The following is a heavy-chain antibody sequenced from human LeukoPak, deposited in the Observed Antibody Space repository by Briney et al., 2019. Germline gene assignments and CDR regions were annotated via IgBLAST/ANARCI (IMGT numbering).Heavy chain of an antibody. CDR3: ARDRVVPAGPDAFDI. CDR1: GYSISSGYY. CDR2: IYHSGST. Sequence: KPSETLSLTCAVSGYSISSGYYWGWIRQPPGKGLEWIGSIYHSGSTYYNPSLKSRVTISVDTSKNQFSLKLSSVTAADTAVYYCARDRVVPAGPDAFDIWGQGTMVTVS. V-gene: IGHV4-38-2*02. D-gene: IGHD2-2*01. J-gene: IGHJ3*02.